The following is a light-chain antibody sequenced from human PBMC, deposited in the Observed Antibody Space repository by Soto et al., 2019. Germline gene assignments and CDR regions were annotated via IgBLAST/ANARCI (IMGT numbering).Light chain of an antibody. CDR3: QQYNNWPRT. V-gene: IGKV3-15*01. CDR2: GAS. Sequence: TQSPATLSLSPGARAPLSCRASQSITNSLAWYRHQPGQPPRLLIYGASTRATGIPARFSGSGSGTEFTLTISSLQSEDFAVYYCQQYNNWPRTFGQGTKVDIK. J-gene: IGKJ1*01. CDR1: QSITNS.